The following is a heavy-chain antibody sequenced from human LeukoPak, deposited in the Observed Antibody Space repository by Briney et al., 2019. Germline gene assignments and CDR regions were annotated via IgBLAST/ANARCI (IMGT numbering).Heavy chain of an antibody. CDR2: IIPIFGTA. D-gene: IGHD2-2*01. CDR3: ARHRDIVVVPAADYYYYGMDV. CDR1: GGTFSSYA. J-gene: IGHJ6*02. Sequence: SVKVSCKASGGTFSSYAISWVRQAPGQGLEWMGGIIPIFGTANYAQKFQGRVTITADESTSTAYMELSSLRSGDTAVYYCARHRDIVVVPAADYYYYGMDVWGQGTTVTVSS. V-gene: IGHV1-69*13.